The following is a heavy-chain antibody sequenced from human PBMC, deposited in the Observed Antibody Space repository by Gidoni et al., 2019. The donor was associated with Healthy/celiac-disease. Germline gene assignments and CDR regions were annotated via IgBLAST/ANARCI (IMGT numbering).Heavy chain of an antibody. Sequence: QLQLQESGPGLVKPSETLSLTCTVSGGSISSSSYYWGWIRQPPGKGLEWIGSIYYSGSTYYNPSLKSRVTISVDTSKNQFSLKLSSVTAADTAVYYCARHIRQQLVLAGDDWFDPWGQGTLVTVSS. D-gene: IGHD6-13*01. V-gene: IGHV4-39*01. CDR2: IYYSGST. CDR1: GGSISSSSYY. CDR3: ARHIRQQLVLAGDDWFDP. J-gene: IGHJ5*02.